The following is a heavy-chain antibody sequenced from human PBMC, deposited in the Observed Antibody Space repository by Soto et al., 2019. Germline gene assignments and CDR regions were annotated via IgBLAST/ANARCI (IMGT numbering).Heavy chain of an antibody. CDR2: IWYDGSNK. Sequence: GGSLRLSCAASGFTFSSYGMHWVRQAPGKGLEWVAVIWYDGSNKYYADSVKGRFTISRDNSKNTLYLQMNSLRAEDTAVYYCARASIVLMVYAIRDYGMDVWGQGTTVTVSS. CDR1: GFTFSSYG. V-gene: IGHV3-33*01. D-gene: IGHD2-8*01. J-gene: IGHJ6*02. CDR3: ARASIVLMVYAIRDYGMDV.